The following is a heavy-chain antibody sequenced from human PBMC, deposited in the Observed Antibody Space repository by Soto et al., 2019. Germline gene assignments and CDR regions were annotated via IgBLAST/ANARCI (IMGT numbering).Heavy chain of an antibody. J-gene: IGHJ4*02. V-gene: IGHV3-7*04. Sequence: EVQLVESGGGLVQPGGSLRLSCATSGFTFSNSWMSWVRQAPGKGLEWVANIKQDGSEKYYVDSVKGRFTISRDNARNSLYLQMNSLRAEDTAVYYCAREFVYWGQGTLVTVSS. CDR2: IKQDGSEK. CDR1: GFTFSNSW. CDR3: AREFVY.